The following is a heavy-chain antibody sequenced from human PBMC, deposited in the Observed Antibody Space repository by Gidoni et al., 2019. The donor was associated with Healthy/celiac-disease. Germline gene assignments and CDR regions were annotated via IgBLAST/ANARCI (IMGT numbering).Heavy chain of an antibody. J-gene: IGHJ5*02. Sequence: QVQLQQWGAGLLKPSETLSLTCAVYGGSFSGYYWSWIRQPPGKGLEWIGEINHSGSTNYNPSLKSRVTISVDTSKNQFSLKLSSVTAADTAVYYCARGRRRNIAAAGTGWFDPWGQGTLVTVSS. CDR1: GGSFSGYY. V-gene: IGHV4-34*01. CDR2: INHSGST. D-gene: IGHD6-13*01. CDR3: ARGRRRNIAAAGTGWFDP.